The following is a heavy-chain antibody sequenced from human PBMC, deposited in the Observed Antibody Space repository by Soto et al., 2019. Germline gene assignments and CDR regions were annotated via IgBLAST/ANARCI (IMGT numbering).Heavy chain of an antibody. J-gene: IGHJ4*02. CDR3: ARDQSSYYYDSSGYYGY. V-gene: IGHV3-30-3*01. CDR2: ISYDGSNK. D-gene: IGHD3-22*01. CDR1: GFTFSSYA. Sequence: LRLSCAASGFTFSSYAMHWVRQAPGKGLEWVAVISYDGSNKYYADSVKGRFTISRDNSKNTLYLQMNSLRAEDTAVYYCARDQSSYYYDSSGYYGYWGQGSLVTGSS.